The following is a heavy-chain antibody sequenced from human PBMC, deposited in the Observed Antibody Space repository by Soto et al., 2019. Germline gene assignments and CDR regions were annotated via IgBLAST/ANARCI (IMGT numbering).Heavy chain of an antibody. CDR1: GFIFSSYW. D-gene: IGHD3-16*02. CDR2: INYDGSGT. Sequence: EVQLVESGGGLVQPGGSLRLSCAASGFIFSSYWMHWVRQVPGKGLVWVSRINYDGSGTSYANSVKGRFTISRDNAKNTLYLQMNSLRAEDTAVDYCALGQLSLEERIDYWGQGTLVTVSS. V-gene: IGHV3-74*01. J-gene: IGHJ4*02. CDR3: ALGQLSLEERIDY.